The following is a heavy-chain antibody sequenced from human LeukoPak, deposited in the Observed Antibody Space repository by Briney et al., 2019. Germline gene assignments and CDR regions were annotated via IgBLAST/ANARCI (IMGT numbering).Heavy chain of an antibody. Sequence: ASVKVSCKASGYTFTSYGISWVRQAPGQGLEWMGWISAYNGNTNYAQKLQGRVTVTTDTSTSTAYMELRSLRSDDTAVYYCAREPPHYYDSSGYWSYFDYWGQGTLVTVSS. V-gene: IGHV1-18*01. D-gene: IGHD3-22*01. CDR2: ISAYNGNT. CDR1: GYTFTSYG. CDR3: AREPPHYYDSSGYWSYFDY. J-gene: IGHJ4*02.